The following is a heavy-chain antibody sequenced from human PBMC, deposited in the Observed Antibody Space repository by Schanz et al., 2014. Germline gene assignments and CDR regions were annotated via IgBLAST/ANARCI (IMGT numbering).Heavy chain of an antibody. Sequence: QVQLVASGGGVVQFGRSLRLSCVASGFTFSSYGMPWVRQAPGKGLEWVAVIWYDENNKYYADSVKGRFTMSRHNSKNTLYLQMNSLRAEDTAVYYCAKDPSHGDYDYYFDYWGQGTLVTVSS. CDR1: GFTFSSYG. J-gene: IGHJ4*02. CDR2: IWYDENNK. V-gene: IGHV3-33*06. CDR3: AKDPSHGDYDYYFDY. D-gene: IGHD3-22*01.